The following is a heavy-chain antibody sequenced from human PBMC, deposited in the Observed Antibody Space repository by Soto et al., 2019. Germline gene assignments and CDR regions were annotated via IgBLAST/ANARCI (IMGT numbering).Heavy chain of an antibody. CDR3: ARDRSGSWSNWLDS. Sequence: QVQLVESGGGVVQPGRSLRLSCAASGFTFNNYAMHWVRQAPGKGLEWVAVISYDGSHKFYADSVKGRFTISSDDSRNTLYLQMNSLRAEDTAVYYCARDRSGSWSNWLDSWGQGTLVTVSS. CDR1: GFTFNNYA. CDR2: ISYDGSHK. V-gene: IGHV3-30-3*01. J-gene: IGHJ5*01. D-gene: IGHD6-13*01.